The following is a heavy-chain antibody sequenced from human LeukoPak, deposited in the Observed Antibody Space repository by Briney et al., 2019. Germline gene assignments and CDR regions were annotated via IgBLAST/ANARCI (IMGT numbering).Heavy chain of an antibody. V-gene: IGHV4-59*01. CDR2: IYYSGST. Sequence: SETLSLTCTVSGGSISSYYWSWIRQPPGKGLEWIGYIYYSGSTNYNPSLKGRVTISVDTSKNQFSLKLSSVTAADTAVYYCARPRFPYSSGWYFDYWGQGTLVTVSS. D-gene: IGHD6-19*01. J-gene: IGHJ4*02. CDR1: GGSISSYY. CDR3: ARPRFPYSSGWYFDY.